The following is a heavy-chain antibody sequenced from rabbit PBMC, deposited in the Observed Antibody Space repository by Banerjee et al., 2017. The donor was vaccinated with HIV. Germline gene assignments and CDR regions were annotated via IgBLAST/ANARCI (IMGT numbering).Heavy chain of an antibody. J-gene: IGHJ4*01. V-gene: IGHV1S40*01. CDR1: GFSFSSGYD. D-gene: IGHD1-1*01. CDR2: IYSGSSGRA. Sequence: QSLEESGGDLVKPEGSLTLTCTASGFSFSSGYDMCWVRQAPGKGLEWIGYIYSGSSGRACYATWAKGRFTISKTSTTVTLQMTSLTAADTATYFCARDPVNGGYNFNLWGPGTLVTVS. CDR3: ARDPVNGGYNFNL.